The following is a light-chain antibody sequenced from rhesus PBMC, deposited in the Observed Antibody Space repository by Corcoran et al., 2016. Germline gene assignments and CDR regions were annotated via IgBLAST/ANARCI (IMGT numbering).Light chain of an antibody. CDR2: QVS. V-gene: IGKV2S8*01. J-gene: IGKJ3*01. Sequence: DVVMTQSPISLSITSGQPASISCRSSQRLLHSDGNTYLNWLVQKQGQPQRRLIYQVSNRGSGVPDRFSGSGAGTEFTLKISGVEAEAVGFSYCMQDTHLFTFGPGTKLDIK. CDR1: QRLLHSDGNTY. CDR3: MQDTHLFT.